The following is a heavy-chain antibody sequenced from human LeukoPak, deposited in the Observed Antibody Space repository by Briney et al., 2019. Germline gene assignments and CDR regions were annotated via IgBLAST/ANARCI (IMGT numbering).Heavy chain of an antibody. CDR2: IYYSGST. J-gene: IGHJ4*02. CDR1: GGSISSSSYF. CDR3: ARVGTVTQDY. Sequence: SETLSLTCTVSGGSISSSSYFWVWIRQPPGKGLEWIGSIYYSGSTYYNPSLKSRVTISVDTSKNQFSLKLSSVTAADTAVYYCARVGTVTQDYWGQGTLVTVSS. D-gene: IGHD4-17*01. V-gene: IGHV4-39*01.